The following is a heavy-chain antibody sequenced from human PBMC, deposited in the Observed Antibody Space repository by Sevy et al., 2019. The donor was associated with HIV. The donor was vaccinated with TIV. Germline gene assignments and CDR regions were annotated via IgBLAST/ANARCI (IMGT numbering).Heavy chain of an antibody. J-gene: IGHJ5*02. Sequence: GGSLRLSCAASGFTFSSYAMTWVRQAPGKGLEWVSAISGSGGYTYYADSVKGRFTISRDNSKKTLDLQMHSLRAEDTAVYYCAKEVYESSGYYHWGQGTLVTVSS. CDR3: AKEVYESSGYYH. D-gene: IGHD3-22*01. CDR2: ISGSGGYT. CDR1: GFTFSSYA. V-gene: IGHV3-23*01.